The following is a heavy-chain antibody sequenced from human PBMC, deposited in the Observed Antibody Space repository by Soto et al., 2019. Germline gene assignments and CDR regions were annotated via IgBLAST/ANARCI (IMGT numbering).Heavy chain of an antibody. D-gene: IGHD6-19*01. CDR1: VFSIFGHY. V-gene: IGHV4-59*11. CDR2: IFYSGST. J-gene: IGHJ4*02. CDR3: ARVGSSGWSKEY. Sequence: SDTLSLTCSFSVFSIFGHYWTWILQSPGKGLEWIGYIFYSGSTNYNPSLKSRVTISVDTSKNQFSMKLSSVNAADTAVYYCARVGSSGWSKEYWGRGTMVTVSS.